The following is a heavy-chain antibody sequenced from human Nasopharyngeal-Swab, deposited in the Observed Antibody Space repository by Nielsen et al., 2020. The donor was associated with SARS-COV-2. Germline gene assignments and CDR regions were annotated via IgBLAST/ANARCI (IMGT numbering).Heavy chain of an antibody. CDR2: IIPIFGKA. D-gene: IGHD2-2*01. J-gene: IGHJ4*02. Sequence: SVKVSCKTSGGTFITNAISWVRQAPGQGLAWMGGIIPIFGKANYAQRFQGRVTISADEFTGTVYMELSSLRSEDTAVYYCSGVKVPAAYIPFGYWGQGTPVTVSS. CDR1: GGTFITNA. CDR3: SGVKVPAAYIPFGY. V-gene: IGHV1-69*13.